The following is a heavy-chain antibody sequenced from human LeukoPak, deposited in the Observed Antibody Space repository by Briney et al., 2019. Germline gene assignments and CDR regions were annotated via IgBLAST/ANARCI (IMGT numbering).Heavy chain of an antibody. Sequence: PGGSLRLSCAASGFTFSSYAMSWVRQAPGKGLEWVSAISGSGGSTYYAGSVKGRFTISRDNSKNTLYLQMNSLRAEDTAVYYCAKVLGQWLVRGAFDIWGQGTMVTVSS. J-gene: IGHJ3*02. V-gene: IGHV3-23*01. CDR1: GFTFSSYA. D-gene: IGHD6-19*01. CDR2: ISGSGGST. CDR3: AKVLGQWLVRGAFDI.